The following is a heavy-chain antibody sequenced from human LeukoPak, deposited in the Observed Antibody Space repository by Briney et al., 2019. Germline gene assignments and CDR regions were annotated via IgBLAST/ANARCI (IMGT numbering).Heavy chain of an antibody. V-gene: IGHV4-34*01. CDR2: INHSGST. D-gene: IGHD3-10*01. J-gene: IGHJ5*02. CDR1: GYSISSGYY. Sequence: SETLSLTCAVSGYSISSGYYWSWIRQPPGKGLEWIGEINHSGSTNYNPSLKSRVTISVDTSKNQFSLKLSSVTAADTAVYYCALLWFGESTYWFDPWGQGTLVTVSS. CDR3: ALLWFGESTYWFDP.